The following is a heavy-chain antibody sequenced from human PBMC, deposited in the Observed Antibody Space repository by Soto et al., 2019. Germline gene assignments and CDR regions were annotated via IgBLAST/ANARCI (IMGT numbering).Heavy chain of an antibody. D-gene: IGHD1-1*01. CDR1: GFAVSNNY. Sequence: PGGSLRLSCAASGFAVSNNYMSWVRQAPGKGLEWVSVIYSGGTTDYADSVKGRFTISRDNSKNTLYLQMNSLRAEDTAVYYCSTEVELERTPIADYWGKGTLVTVSS. CDR2: IYSGGTT. V-gene: IGHV3-53*01. J-gene: IGHJ4*02. CDR3: STEVELERTPIADY.